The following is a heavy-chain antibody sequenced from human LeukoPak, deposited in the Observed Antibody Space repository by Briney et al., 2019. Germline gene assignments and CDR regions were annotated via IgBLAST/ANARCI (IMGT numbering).Heavy chain of an antibody. CDR2: ISYDGSNK. Sequence: GGSLRLSCAASGFTFSSYAMHWVRQAPGKGLEWVAVISYDGSNKYYADCVKGRFTISRDNSKNTLYLQMNSLRAEDTAVYYCARGSGSYLGFDYWVQGTLVTVSS. CDR1: GFTFSSYA. CDR3: ARGSGSYLGFDY. J-gene: IGHJ4*02. D-gene: IGHD3-10*01. V-gene: IGHV3-30*04.